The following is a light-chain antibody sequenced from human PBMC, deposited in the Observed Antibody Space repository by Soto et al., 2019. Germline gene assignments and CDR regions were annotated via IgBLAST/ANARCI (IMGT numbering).Light chain of an antibody. CDR3: QQYNSWRT. CDR1: QRVSRN. J-gene: IGKJ1*01. CDR2: DAS. V-gene: IGKV3D-15*01. Sequence: EVVMTQSPATLSVSPGERATLSCRASQRVSRNLAWYQQKPGQAPRLLIYDASTRATGIPARFSGSGSGTEFTLTIRSLQSEDFAVYYCQQYNSWRTFGQGTKVDIK.